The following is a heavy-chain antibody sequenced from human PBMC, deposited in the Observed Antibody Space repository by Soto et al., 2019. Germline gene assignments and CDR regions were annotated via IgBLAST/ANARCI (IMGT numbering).Heavy chain of an antibody. J-gene: IGHJ4*02. CDR3: ARFVYNYLDY. D-gene: IGHD3-16*01. CDR2: IYHSGST. Sequence: SETLSLTCAVCGYSISSGYYWGWIRQPPGKGLEWIGSIYHSGSTYYNPSLKSRVTISVDTSKNQFSLKLSSVNAADTAVYYCARFVYNYLDYWGQGTLVTVSS. V-gene: IGHV4-38-2*01. CDR1: GYSISSGYY.